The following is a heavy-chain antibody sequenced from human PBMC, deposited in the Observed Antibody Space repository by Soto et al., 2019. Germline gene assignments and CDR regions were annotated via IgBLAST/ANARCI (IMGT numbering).Heavy chain of an antibody. V-gene: IGHV3-53*01. CDR2: IYSGGSI. J-gene: IGHJ4*02. CDR1: GFTVSNHY. Sequence: EVQLVESGGGLIQPGGSLRLSCAASGFTVSNHYMSWVRQAPGKGLEWVSVIYSGGSIYYADSVMGRFTISRDISKSTLYLQMNSLRAEDTAVYYCARGSGYEGFDYWGQGTLVTVSS. CDR3: ARGSGYEGFDY. D-gene: IGHD5-12*01.